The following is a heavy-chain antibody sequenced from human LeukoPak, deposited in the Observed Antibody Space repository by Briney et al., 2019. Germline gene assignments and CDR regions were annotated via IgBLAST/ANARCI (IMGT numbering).Heavy chain of an antibody. Sequence: GGSLRLSCAASGFTFSSYWMSWVRQAPGKGLEWVANIKQDGSEKYYVDSVKGRFTISRDNAKNSLYLQMNSLRAEDTALYHCARDLLYSSSLPDYWGQGTLVTVSS. CDR1: GFTFSSYW. CDR2: IKQDGSEK. D-gene: IGHD6-13*01. V-gene: IGHV3-7*03. CDR3: ARDLLYSSSLPDY. J-gene: IGHJ4*02.